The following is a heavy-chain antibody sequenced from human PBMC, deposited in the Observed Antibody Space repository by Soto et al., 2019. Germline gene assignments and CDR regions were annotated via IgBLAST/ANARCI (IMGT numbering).Heavy chain of an antibody. J-gene: IGHJ6*02. V-gene: IGHV4-34*01. CDR2: INHSGST. CDR1: GGSFSGYY. D-gene: IGHD3-3*01. CDR3: ARATYYDFWSGHYPTDYYYYGMDV. Sequence: ASETLSLTCAVYGGSFSGYYWSWIRQPPGKGLEWIGEINHSGSTNYDPSLKSRVTISVDTSKNQFSLKLSSVTAADTAVYYCARATYYDFWSGHYPTDYYYYGMDVWGQGTTVTVSS.